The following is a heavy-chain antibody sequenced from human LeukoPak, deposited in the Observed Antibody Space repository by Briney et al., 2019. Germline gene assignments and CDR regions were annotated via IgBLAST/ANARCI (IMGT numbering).Heavy chain of an antibody. CDR3: ARERRYYDYRYYYYYMDV. J-gene: IGHJ6*03. CDR2: SYHSGST. D-gene: IGHD3-16*01. Sequence: SETLSLTCTVSGYSISSGYYWGWIRQRPGKGLEWIGSSYHSGSTYYNPSLKSRVTISVDTSKNQFSLKLSSVTAADTAVYYCARERRYYDYRYYYYYMDVWGKGTTVTVSS. V-gene: IGHV4-38-2*02. CDR1: GYSISSGYY.